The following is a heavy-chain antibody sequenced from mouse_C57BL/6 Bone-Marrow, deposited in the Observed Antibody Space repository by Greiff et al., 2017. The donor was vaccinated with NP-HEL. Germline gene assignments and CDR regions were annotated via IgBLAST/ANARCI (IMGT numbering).Heavy chain of an antibody. Sequence: QVQLQQSGPELVKPGASVKISRKASGYAFRSSWMNWVKQRPGKGLEWIGRIYPGDGDTNYNGKFQGKATLTADKSSSTAYMQLSSLTSEDSAVYFCARDYGNFYAMDYWGQGTSVTVSS. V-gene: IGHV1-82*01. CDR2: IYPGDGDT. J-gene: IGHJ4*01. CDR1: GYAFRSSW. D-gene: IGHD2-1*01. CDR3: ARDYGNFYAMDY.